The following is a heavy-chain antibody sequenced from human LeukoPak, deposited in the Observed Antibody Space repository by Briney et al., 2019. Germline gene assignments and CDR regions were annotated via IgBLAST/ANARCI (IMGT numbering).Heavy chain of an antibody. CDR2: IYYSGST. D-gene: IGHD3-16*02. Sequence: PSETLSLTCTVSGGSISSGDYYWSWIRQPPGKGLEWLGYIYYSGSTYSNPSLKSRVTISVDTSKNQFSLKLSSVTAADTAVYYCARAVYDYVWGSYRLGFDYWGQGTLVTVSS. CDR3: ARAVYDYVWGSYRLGFDY. J-gene: IGHJ4*02. CDR1: GGSISSGDYY. V-gene: IGHV4-30-4*01.